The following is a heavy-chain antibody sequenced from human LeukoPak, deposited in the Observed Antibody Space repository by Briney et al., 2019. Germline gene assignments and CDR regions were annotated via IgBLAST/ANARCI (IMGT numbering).Heavy chain of an antibody. CDR2: ISWNSGRI. Sequence: GRSLRLSCAASGFTFDDYAMHWVRQAPGKGLEWVSGISWNSGRIGYADSVKGRFTIYRDNAKKSLYLQMNSLRAEDMALYYCAKSSPGYSSGWLQHWGQGTLVTVSS. V-gene: IGHV3-9*03. D-gene: IGHD6-19*01. CDR1: GFTFDDYA. J-gene: IGHJ1*01. CDR3: AKSSPGYSSGWLQH.